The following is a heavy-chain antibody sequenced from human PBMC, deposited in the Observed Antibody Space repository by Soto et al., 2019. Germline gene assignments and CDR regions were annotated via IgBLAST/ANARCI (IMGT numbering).Heavy chain of an antibody. J-gene: IGHJ4*02. V-gene: IGHV2-5*02. CDR1: GFSLTTSGVG. D-gene: IGHD3-3*01. Sequence: QITLNESGPTVVRPTETLTLTCRFSGFSLTTSGVGVGWVRQSPGKAPEWLALIYWDDDKGYSQSLKSRLTITKDTSKNQVVLTVANLDPTDTATYYCAHRVLRTVFGLVTTTAIYFDFWGQGPPVAVSS. CDR2: IYWDDDK. CDR3: AHRVLRTVFGLVTTTAIYFDF.